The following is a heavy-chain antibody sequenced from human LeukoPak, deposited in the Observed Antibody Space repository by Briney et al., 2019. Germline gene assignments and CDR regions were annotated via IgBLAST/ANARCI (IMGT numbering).Heavy chain of an antibody. D-gene: IGHD3-10*01. CDR3: ARHASGYYGSGSSFDY. V-gene: IGHV5-51*01. CDR2: IYPDDSDT. CDR1: EYSFNIYW. J-gene: IGHJ4*02. Sequence: GESLKISCKGSEYSFNIYWIGWVRQMPGKVLEWMGIIYPDDSDTRYSPSFQGQVTISADKSINTAYLQWSSLKAPDSAMYYCARHASGYYGSGSSFDYWGQGTLVTVSS.